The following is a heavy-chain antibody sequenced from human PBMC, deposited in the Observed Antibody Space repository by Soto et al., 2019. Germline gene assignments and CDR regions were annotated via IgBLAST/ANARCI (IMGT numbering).Heavy chain of an antibody. CDR2: IIPIFGTA. CDR1: GGTFSSYA. Sequence: GAAVKVSCKASGGTFSSYAISWVRQAPGQGREGMGGIIPIFGTANYAQKFQGRVTITADESTSTAYMEMSSLRSEDTAVYYCARCPTIAEDPYFGYWGQGTLVTVSS. CDR3: ARCPTIAEDPYFGY. V-gene: IGHV1-69*13. J-gene: IGHJ4*02. D-gene: IGHD6-13*01.